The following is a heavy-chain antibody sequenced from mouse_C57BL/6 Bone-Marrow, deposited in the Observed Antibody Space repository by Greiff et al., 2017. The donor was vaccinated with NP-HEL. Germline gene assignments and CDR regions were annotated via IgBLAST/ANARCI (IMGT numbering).Heavy chain of an antibody. CDR2: ISDGGSYT. CDR1: GFTFSSYA. D-gene: IGHD2-4*01. V-gene: IGHV5-4*03. J-gene: IGHJ3*01. CDR3: ARAYDYEFAY. Sequence: EVKLMESGGGLVKPGGSLKLSCAASGFTFSSYAMSWVRQTPEKRLEWVATISDGGSYTYYPDNVQGRFTISRDNATNNLYLQMSHLKSEDTAMYYCARAYDYEFAYWGQGTLVTVSA.